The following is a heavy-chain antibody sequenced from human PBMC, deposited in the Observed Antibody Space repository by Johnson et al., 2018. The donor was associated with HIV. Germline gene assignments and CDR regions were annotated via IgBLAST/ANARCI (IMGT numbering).Heavy chain of an antibody. Sequence: EVQLVESGGGLVQPGGSLRLSCAASGFTVSSYYMSWVRRAPGKGLEWVSVLFGGGTNYYADSVRGSFTISSDTSKNTLYLQMNSLKTEDTAVYYCTTDSNVGVIAIRSGQGVVFDIWGQGTMVTVSS. CDR2: LFGGGTN. D-gene: IGHD2-21*01. V-gene: IGHV3-66*01. J-gene: IGHJ3*02. CDR3: TTDSNVGVIAIRSGQGVVFDI. CDR1: GFTVSSYY.